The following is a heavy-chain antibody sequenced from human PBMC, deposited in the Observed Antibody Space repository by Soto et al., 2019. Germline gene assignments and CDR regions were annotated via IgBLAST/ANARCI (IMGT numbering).Heavy chain of an antibody. D-gene: IGHD3-16*01. Sequence: SETLSLTCTVSGGSIGSQYWTWVRQSPGKGLEWIVHLHFRGYTNYNPSLQNRVTISSAKSTNQVSLTLASVTAADTAIYYCAIYWGTESHTFWFHLCGRGAQVTGFS. CDR1: GGSIGSQY. J-gene: IGHJ5*02. CDR3: AIYWGTESHTFWFHL. V-gene: IGHV4-59*11. CDR2: LHFRGYT.